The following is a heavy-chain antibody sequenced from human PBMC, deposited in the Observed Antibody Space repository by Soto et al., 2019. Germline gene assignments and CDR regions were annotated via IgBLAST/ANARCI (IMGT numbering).Heavy chain of an antibody. CDR2: IYYSGST. J-gene: IGHJ4*02. CDR3: ATEPSEIVGAPPFDY. CDR1: GGSVSSGSYY. Sequence: PSETLSLTCTVSGGSVSSGSYYWSWIRQPPGKGLEWIGYIYYSGSTNYNPSLKSRVTISVDTSKNQFSLKLSSVTAADTAVYYCATEPSEIVGAPPFDYWGQGTLVPVSS. V-gene: IGHV4-61*01. D-gene: IGHD1-26*01.